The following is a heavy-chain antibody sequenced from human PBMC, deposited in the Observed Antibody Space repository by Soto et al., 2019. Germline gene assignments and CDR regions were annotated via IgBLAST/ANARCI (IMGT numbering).Heavy chain of an antibody. CDR2: ISYDGTKK. J-gene: IGHJ6*02. D-gene: IGHD3-3*01. CDR1: GFTFDTYA. Sequence: QVQLVESGGAVVQPGRSLRLSCAASGFTFDTYAMHWVRQSPGKGLEWVAVISYDGTKKDYADSVEGRFTISRDNSKNTLYLKMNSLRPEDRAVYYCAKDHIFGVGTRFYFGMDVWGQGTTVTVSS. V-gene: IGHV3-30*18. CDR3: AKDHIFGVGTRFYFGMDV.